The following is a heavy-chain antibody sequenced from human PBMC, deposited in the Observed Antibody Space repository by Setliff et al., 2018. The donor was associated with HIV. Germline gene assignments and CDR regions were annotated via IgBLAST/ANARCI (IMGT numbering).Heavy chain of an antibody. J-gene: IGHJ5*02. CDR3: ARRLYSSEAFDP. CDR2: IYPGDSAT. D-gene: IGHD6-25*01. V-gene: IGHV5-51*01. CDR1: GYRFTDYW. Sequence: GESLKISCMGSGYRFTDYWIGWVRQMRGKGLEWMGVIYPGDSATRYNPSFQGQVAISADRSTSTAYLQWRSLKASDTAMYDCARRLYSSEAFDPWGQGTLVTVSS.